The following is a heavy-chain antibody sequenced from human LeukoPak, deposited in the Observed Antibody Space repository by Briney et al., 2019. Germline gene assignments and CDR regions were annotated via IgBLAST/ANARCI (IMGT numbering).Heavy chain of an antibody. CDR1: GYNFRTYG. J-gene: IGHJ1*01. Sequence: ASVTVSCTASGYNFRTYGFSWVRQAPGQGLEWMGWSSGSNGNTNYAQKVQGRVTLTTDTSSSTAYMELRSLTFEDTAVYFCAYNLGRANSSAFWGQGTLVTVSS. V-gene: IGHV1-18*01. CDR2: SSGSNGNT. CDR3: AYNLGRANSSAF. D-gene: IGHD4/OR15-4a*01.